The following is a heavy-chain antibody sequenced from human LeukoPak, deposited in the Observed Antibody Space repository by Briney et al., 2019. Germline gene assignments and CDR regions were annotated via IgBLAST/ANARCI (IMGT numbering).Heavy chain of an antibody. CDR2: IYTSGST. Sequence: PSETLSLTCTVSGGSISSGSYYWSWIRQPAGKGLEWIGRIYTSGSTNYNPSLKSRVTISVDTSKNQFSLKLSSVTAADTAVYYCARGRSRRVVVVAATVRRNWFDPWGQGTLVTVSS. D-gene: IGHD2-15*01. V-gene: IGHV4-61*02. CDR3: ARGRSRRVVVVAATVRRNWFDP. J-gene: IGHJ5*02. CDR1: GGSISSGSYY.